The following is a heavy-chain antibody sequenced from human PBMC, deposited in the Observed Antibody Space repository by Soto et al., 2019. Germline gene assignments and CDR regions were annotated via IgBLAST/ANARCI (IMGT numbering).Heavy chain of an antibody. Sequence: PSETLSLTCAVSGGSISSGGYSWSWIRQPPGKGLEWIGYIYHSGSTYYNPSLKSRVTISVDRSKNQFSLKLSSVTAADTVVYYCAREVRTGTTINHHFDYWGQGTLVTVSS. J-gene: IGHJ4*02. CDR2: IYHSGST. CDR1: GGSISSGGYS. D-gene: IGHD1-7*01. CDR3: AREVRTGTTINHHFDY. V-gene: IGHV4-30-2*01.